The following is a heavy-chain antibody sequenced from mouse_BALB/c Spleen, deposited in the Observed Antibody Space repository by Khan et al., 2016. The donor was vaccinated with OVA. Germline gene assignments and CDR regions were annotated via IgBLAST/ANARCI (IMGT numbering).Heavy chain of an antibody. D-gene: IGHD2-10*02. V-gene: IGHV1-61*01. CDR3: ARGGYGTSFAY. CDR1: GYTFTSYW. J-gene: IGHJ3*01. CDR2: IDPSDSET. Sequence: QVQLQQPGAELVRPGASVKLSCKASGYTFTSYWMNWVKQRPGQGLEWIGMIDPSDSETHYNQMFKDKATLTVDTSSSPAYMQLSRLKSWDSAVYDGARGGYGTSFAYWGQGTLVTVSA.